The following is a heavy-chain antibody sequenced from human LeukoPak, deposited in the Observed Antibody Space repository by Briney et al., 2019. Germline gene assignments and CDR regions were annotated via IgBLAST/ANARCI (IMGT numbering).Heavy chain of an antibody. CDR1: GFPFSRHG. V-gene: IGHV3-33*01. Sequence: SGKSLRLSCSAPGFPFSRHGMHWVRQAPGKGLEGVAVIGYDASNKYYADSVKARFPVSRDNSKNTMYLQMTSLRAEDTAVYYCARGSGYVVRGGGMGVWGRGTTVSVSS. CDR2: IGYDASNK. CDR3: ARGSGYVVRGGGMGV. J-gene: IGHJ6*02. D-gene: IGHD3-22*01.